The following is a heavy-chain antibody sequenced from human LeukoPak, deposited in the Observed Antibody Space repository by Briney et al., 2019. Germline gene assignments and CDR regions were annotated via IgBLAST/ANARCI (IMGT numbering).Heavy chain of an antibody. CDR1: GFTFTTYW. CDR2: INQVGSSK. D-gene: IGHD3-10*01. CDR3: NWFGEFTNWFDP. J-gene: IGHJ5*02. Sequence: GGSLRLSCAASGFTFTTYWMGWVRQAPGKGPEWVANINQVGSSKYFVDSVKGRFIISRDNAKNSLYLQMNSLRAEDTAVYYCNWFGEFTNWFDPWGQGTLVTVSS. V-gene: IGHV3-7*01.